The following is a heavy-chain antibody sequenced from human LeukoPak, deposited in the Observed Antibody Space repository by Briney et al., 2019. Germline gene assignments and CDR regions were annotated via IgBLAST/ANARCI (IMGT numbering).Heavy chain of an antibody. CDR2: ISYSGST. CDR3: ARGQVRGIIPNWFDP. J-gene: IGHJ5*02. Sequence: SETLSLTCTVSGGSISNSNYCWGWIRQPPGKGLEWIGSISYSGSTYYNPSLKSRVTISVDTSKNQFSLKVTSVTAADTAVYYCARGQVRGIIPNWFDPWGQGTLVTVSS. CDR1: GGSISNSNYC. D-gene: IGHD3-10*01. V-gene: IGHV4-39*01.